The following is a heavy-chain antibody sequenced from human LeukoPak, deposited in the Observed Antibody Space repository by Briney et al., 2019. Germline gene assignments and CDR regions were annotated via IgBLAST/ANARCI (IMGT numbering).Heavy chain of an antibody. CDR3: ARAGLWFGELYFDY. J-gene: IGHJ4*02. V-gene: IGHV4-59*12. CDR1: GGSFSGYY. Sequence: SETLSLTCAVYGGSFSGYYWSWIRQPPGKGLEWIGYIYYSGSTYYNPSLKSRVTISVDTSKNQFSLKLSSVTAADTAVYYCARAGLWFGELYFDYWGQGTLVTVSS. CDR2: IYYSGST. D-gene: IGHD3-10*01.